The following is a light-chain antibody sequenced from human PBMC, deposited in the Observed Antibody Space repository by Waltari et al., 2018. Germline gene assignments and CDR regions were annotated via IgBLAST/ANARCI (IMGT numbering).Light chain of an antibody. CDR1: QGISSY. J-gene: IGKJ3*01. CDR2: AAS. V-gene: IGKV1-9*01. CDR3: QQFNSYPFT. Sequence: DIQLTQSPSFLSASIGDRVTIACRASQGISSYLAGYQQKPGKAPNPLIYAASTLQSGVPSRFSGSGSGTDFTLTISSLQPEDFATYYCQQFNSYPFTFGPGTKVDIK.